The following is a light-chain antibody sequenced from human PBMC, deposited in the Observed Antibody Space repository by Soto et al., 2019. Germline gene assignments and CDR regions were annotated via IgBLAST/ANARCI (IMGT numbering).Light chain of an antibody. J-gene: IGKJ1*01. Sequence: ETVLTQSPGTLSLSPGETATLSCRASQSVSSNYVAWFHQKPGQAPRLLIYDASNRATGIPARFSGSGSGTDFSLTISSLQSEDFAVYYCQQYDYWPRTFGQGTKVDIK. CDR2: DAS. V-gene: IGKV3-20*01. CDR1: QSVSSNY. CDR3: QQYDYWPRT.